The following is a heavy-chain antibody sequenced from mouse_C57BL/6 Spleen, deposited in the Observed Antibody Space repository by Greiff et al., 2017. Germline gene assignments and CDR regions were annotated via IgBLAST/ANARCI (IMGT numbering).Heavy chain of an antibody. Sequence: QVQLQQPGAELVKPGASVKLSCKASGYTFTSYWMHWVKQRPGQGLEWIGMFHPNSGSTNYNEKFKSKATLTVDKSSSTAYMQLSSLTSEDSAVYYCARSCYGSSYVDYWGQGTTLTVAS. CDR2: FHPNSGST. D-gene: IGHD1-1*01. V-gene: IGHV1-64*01. CDR3: ARSCYGSSYVDY. CDR1: GYTFTSYW. J-gene: IGHJ2*01.